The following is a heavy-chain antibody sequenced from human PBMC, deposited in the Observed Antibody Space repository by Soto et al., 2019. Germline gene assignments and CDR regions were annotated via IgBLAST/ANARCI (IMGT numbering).Heavy chain of an antibody. CDR2: ISGSGGST. Sequence: XESLQLSCAASGVTFSSYAMSWVLQEPGKGLEWVSAISGSGGSTYYADSVKGRFTISRDNSKNTLYLQMNSLRAEDTAVYYCAKVYGRIYDSSGYYYDYWGQGTLVTVSS. V-gene: IGHV3-23*01. CDR3: AKVYGRIYDSSGYYYDY. D-gene: IGHD3-22*01. J-gene: IGHJ4*02. CDR1: GVTFSSYA.